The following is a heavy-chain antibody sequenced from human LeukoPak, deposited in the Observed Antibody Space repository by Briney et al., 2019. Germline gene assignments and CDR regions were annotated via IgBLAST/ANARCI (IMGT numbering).Heavy chain of an antibody. CDR1: GLTVSSNY. CDR3: ARDGRVGATRLNI. Sequence: GSLRLSCAASGLTVSSNYMSWVRQAPGKGLEWVSVIYSDDSTYYADSVRGRFTISRDNSKNTLYLQMNSLRAEDTAVYYCARDGRVGATRLNIWGHGTMVTVSS. V-gene: IGHV3-66*02. D-gene: IGHD1-26*01. CDR2: IYSDDST. J-gene: IGHJ3*02.